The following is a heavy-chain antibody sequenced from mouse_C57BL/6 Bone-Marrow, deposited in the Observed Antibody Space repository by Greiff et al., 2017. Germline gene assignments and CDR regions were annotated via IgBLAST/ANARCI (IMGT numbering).Heavy chain of an antibody. V-gene: IGHV2-6-1*01. CDR1: GFSLTSYG. J-gene: IGHJ1*03. CDR3: SRHRDYYGPNWYFDV. D-gene: IGHD1-1*01. Sequence: VKLVESGPGLVAPSQSLSITCTVSGFSLTSYGVHWVRQPPGKGLEWLVVIWSDGSTTYNSALKSRLSISKDNSKSQVFLKMNSLQTDDTAMYYCSRHRDYYGPNWYFDVWGTGTTVTVSS. CDR2: IWSDGST.